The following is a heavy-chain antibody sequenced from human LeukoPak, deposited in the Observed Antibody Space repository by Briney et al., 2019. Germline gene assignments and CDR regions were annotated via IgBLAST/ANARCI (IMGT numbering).Heavy chain of an antibody. CDR3: ASPGSSGSSDY. J-gene: IGHJ4*02. V-gene: IGHV4-59*04. CDR2: IYYSGST. CDR1: GGSISSYY. Sequence: SETLSLTCTVSGGSISSYYWSWIRQPPGKGLEWIGYIYYSGSTYYNPSLKSRVTMSVDTSKNQFSLKLSSVTAADTAVYYRASPGSSGSSDYWGQGTLVTVSS. D-gene: IGHD3-10*01.